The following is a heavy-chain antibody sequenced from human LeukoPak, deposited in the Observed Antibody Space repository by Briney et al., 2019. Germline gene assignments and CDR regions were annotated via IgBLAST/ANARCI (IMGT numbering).Heavy chain of an antibody. Sequence: SQTLSLTCTVFGDSISSGSYYWSWIRQPPGKGLEWIGYIYYNGSTNYNPSLKSRVTISVDTSKNQFSLKLSSVTAADTAVYYCARTIRYSSSHYWFDPWGQGTLVTVSS. CDR3: ARTIRYSSSHYWFDP. CDR1: GDSISSGSYY. J-gene: IGHJ5*02. V-gene: IGHV4-61*01. CDR2: IYYNGST. D-gene: IGHD6-13*01.